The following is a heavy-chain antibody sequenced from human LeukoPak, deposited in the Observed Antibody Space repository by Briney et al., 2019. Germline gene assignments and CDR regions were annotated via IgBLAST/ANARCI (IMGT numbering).Heavy chain of an antibody. Sequence: GGSLRLSCAASGFTFSNFPLPWVRQPPGKTLEWASAISDSGDMTHYADSVKGRFTISRDNSNNTLYLQMNSLRPEDTAVYYCAPFIRSYWGQGALLSVSS. J-gene: IGHJ4*02. D-gene: IGHD3-16*02. V-gene: IGHV3-23*01. CDR1: GFTFSNFP. CDR3: APFIRSY. CDR2: ISDSGDMT.